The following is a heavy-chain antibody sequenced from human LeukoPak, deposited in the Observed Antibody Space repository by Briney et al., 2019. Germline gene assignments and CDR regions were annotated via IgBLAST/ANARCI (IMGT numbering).Heavy chain of an antibody. V-gene: IGHV3-23*01. Sequence: GGSLRLSCAASGFTVSSKYMSWVRQAPGKGLEWVSAISNNGGYTYYADSVQGRFTISRDNSKSTLCLQMNSLRAEDTAVYYCAKQLGYCSDGSCYFPYWGQGTLVTVSS. CDR3: AKQLGYCSDGSCYFPY. J-gene: IGHJ4*02. CDR1: GFTVSSKY. CDR2: ISNNGGYT. D-gene: IGHD2-15*01.